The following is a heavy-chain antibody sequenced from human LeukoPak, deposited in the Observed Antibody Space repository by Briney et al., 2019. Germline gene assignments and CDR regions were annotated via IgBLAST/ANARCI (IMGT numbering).Heavy chain of an antibody. D-gene: IGHD2-15*01. V-gene: IGHV4-34*01. CDR2: INHAGST. CDR1: GGSFTDYF. CDR3: ARAFGRYCSGESCYPFDY. Sequence: SETLSLTCAVYGGSFTDYFWTLIRQPPGKGLEWIGEINHAGSTNYNPSLKSRLTISVDTPKNQFSLKLRSVTAADTAVYYCARAFGRYCSGESCYPFDYWGQGTLVTVSS. J-gene: IGHJ4*02.